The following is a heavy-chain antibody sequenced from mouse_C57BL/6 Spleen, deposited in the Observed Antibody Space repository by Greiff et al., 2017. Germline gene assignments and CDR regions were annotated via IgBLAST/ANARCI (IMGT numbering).Heavy chain of an antibody. CDR3: ARWGLYYFDY. CDR2: IYPGDGDT. CDR1: GYAFSSSW. V-gene: IGHV1-80*01. Sequence: QVQLKQSGAELVKPGASVKISCKASGYAFSSSWMNWVKQRPGKGLEWIGQIYPGDGDTNYNGKFKGKATLTADKSSSTAYMQLSSLTSEDSAVYFCARWGLYYFDYWGQGTTLTVSS. J-gene: IGHJ2*01.